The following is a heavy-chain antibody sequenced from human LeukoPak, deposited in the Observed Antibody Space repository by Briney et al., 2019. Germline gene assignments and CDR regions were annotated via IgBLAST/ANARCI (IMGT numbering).Heavy chain of an antibody. D-gene: IGHD1-26*01. CDR3: ASWGEGALDN. CDR2: ISTSTTTI. CDR1: GFAFSSYS. V-gene: IGHV3-48*01. Sequence: GGSLRLSCEASGFAFSSYSMNWVRQAPGKGLEWISYISTSTTTIYYANSVEGRFTISRDNAKKSLYLQMNSLRVEDTGVYYCASWGEGALDNWGQGTLVTVSS. J-gene: IGHJ4*02.